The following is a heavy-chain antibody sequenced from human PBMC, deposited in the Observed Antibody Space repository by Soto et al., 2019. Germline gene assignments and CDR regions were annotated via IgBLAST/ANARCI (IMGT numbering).Heavy chain of an antibody. CDR2: IYYRGST. V-gene: IGHV4-31*03. CDR1: GGSISSGGYY. J-gene: IGHJ4*02. Sequence: QVQLQESGPGLVKPSQTLSLTCTVSGGSISSGGYYWSWIRLHPGKGLAWIGYIYYRGSTYYYPYLRNRSTISVDTSKNQISMKLTSLTALSTAVSYSARACIHWGQGTLVTVSS. CDR3: ARACIH.